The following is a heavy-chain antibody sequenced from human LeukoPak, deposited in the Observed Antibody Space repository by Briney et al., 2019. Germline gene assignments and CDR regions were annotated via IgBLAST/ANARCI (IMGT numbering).Heavy chain of an antibody. V-gene: IGHV4-59*01. CDR1: GGPISGFY. D-gene: IGHD2-8*02. J-gene: IGHJ4*02. CDR2: IYYIGST. Sequence: PSETLSLTCTVSGGPISGFYWSWLRQPPGKGLEWIGSIYYIGSTNYNPSLKSRVTISVDMSKNQFSLRLSSVPAADTALYYCARGSTGGYFGGVFDFWGQGALVTVSS. CDR3: ARGSTGGYFGGVFDF.